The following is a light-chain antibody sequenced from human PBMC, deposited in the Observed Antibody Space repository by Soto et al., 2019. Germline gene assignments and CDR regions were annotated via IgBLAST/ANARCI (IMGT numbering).Light chain of an antibody. Sequence: EVVLTQSPATLSLSPGERATLSCRASQSVTSNYLAWYQQKPGQAPRILIFAASSRATGIPDKFSGSGSGTDFTLTISRLEPDDFAVYYRQQRLSWPITFGQGTRLEMK. V-gene: IGKV3D-20*02. J-gene: IGKJ5*01. CDR2: AAS. CDR1: QSVTSNY. CDR3: QQRLSWPIT.